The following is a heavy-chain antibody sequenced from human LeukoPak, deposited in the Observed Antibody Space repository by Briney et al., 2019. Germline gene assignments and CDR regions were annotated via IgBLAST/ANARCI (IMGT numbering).Heavy chain of an antibody. V-gene: IGHV3-30*02. CDR1: GFTFSSYG. D-gene: IGHD1-14*01. Sequence: GGSLRLSCAASGFTFSSYGMHWVRQAPGKGLEWVAFIRYDGSNKYYADSVKGRFTISRDNSKNTLYLQMNSLRAEDTAVYYCAREVARYENAFDIWGQGTMVTVSS. CDR2: IRYDGSNK. CDR3: AREVARYENAFDI. J-gene: IGHJ3*02.